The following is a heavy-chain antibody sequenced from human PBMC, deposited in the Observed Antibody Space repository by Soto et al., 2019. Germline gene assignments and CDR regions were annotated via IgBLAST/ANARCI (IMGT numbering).Heavy chain of an antibody. V-gene: IGHV1-8*01. CDR1: GCTFTSYD. CDR3: ARRTDYYYYMDV. J-gene: IGHJ6*03. CDR2: MNPNSGNT. D-gene: IGHD2-21*02. Sequence: QVQLVQSGAEVKKPGASVKVSCKASGCTFTSYDINWVRQATGQGLEWMGWMNPNSGNTGYAQKFQGRVTMTRNTSISTAYMELSSLRSEDTAVYYCARRTDYYYYMDVWGKGTTVTVSS.